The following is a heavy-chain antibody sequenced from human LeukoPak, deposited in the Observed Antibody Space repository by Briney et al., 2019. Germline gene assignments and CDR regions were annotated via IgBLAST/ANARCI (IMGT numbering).Heavy chain of an antibody. CDR3: ARATTVGYYNY. V-gene: IGHV4-61*02. Sequence: MPSETLSVTCTVSGGSISSGSDYRSWIRQPAGKGLEWIGRIYTSGSTNYNPSLKSRVTISLYTSENHFSLKLSSVTAADTAVYYCARATTVGYYNYWGQGTLVTVSS. CDR1: GGSISSGSDY. CDR2: IYTSGST. J-gene: IGHJ4*02. D-gene: IGHD3-22*01.